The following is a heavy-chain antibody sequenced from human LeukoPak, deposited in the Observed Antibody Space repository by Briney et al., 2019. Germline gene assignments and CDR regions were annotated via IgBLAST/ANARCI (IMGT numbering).Heavy chain of an antibody. CDR2: ISYSGGT. CDR3: ARGRNDFDY. Sequence: PSETLSLTCTVSGGSIHSYYWSWIRQPPGKGLEWIGYISYSGGTYYNPSLKSRVTISLGTSKNQFSLRLTSVTAADTAMYYCARGRNDFDYWGQGTLVTVSS. CDR1: GGSIHSYY. D-gene: IGHD1-1*01. V-gene: IGHV4-59*13. J-gene: IGHJ4*02.